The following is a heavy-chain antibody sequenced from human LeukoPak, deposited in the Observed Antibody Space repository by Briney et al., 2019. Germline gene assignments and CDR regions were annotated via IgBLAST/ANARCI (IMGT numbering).Heavy chain of an antibody. Sequence: GGSLRLSCAASGFTFTNAWMSRVRQAPGKGLEWVGRIKSKTDGGTTDYAAPVKGRFTISRDDSKNTLYLQMNSLKTEDTAVYYCTTGYYYDSSGYYSWGQGTLVTVSS. CDR1: GFTFTNAW. V-gene: IGHV3-15*01. CDR2: IKSKTDGGTT. J-gene: IGHJ1*01. D-gene: IGHD3-22*01. CDR3: TTGYYYDSSGYYS.